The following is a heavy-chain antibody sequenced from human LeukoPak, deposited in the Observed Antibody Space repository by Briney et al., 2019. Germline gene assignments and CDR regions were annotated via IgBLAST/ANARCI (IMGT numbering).Heavy chain of an antibody. J-gene: IGHJ4*02. CDR3: ARVNGDFWSGYGLDY. CDR2: IWYDGSNK. V-gene: IGHV3-33*01. Sequence: PGGSLRLSCAAPGFTFSSYGMHWVRQAPGKGLEWEAVIWYDGSNKYYADSVKGRFTISRDNSKNTLYLQMNSLRAEDTAVYYCARVNGDFWSGYGLDYWGQGTLVTVSS. CDR1: GFTFSSYG. D-gene: IGHD3-3*01.